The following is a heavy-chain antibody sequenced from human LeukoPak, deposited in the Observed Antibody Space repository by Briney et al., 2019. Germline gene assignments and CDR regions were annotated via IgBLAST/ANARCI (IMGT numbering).Heavy chain of an antibody. CDR1: GFTVSSNY. J-gene: IGHJ4*02. CDR3: ARLWFGEGHFDY. D-gene: IGHD3-10*01. V-gene: IGHV3-53*01. Sequence: PGGSLRLSCAASGFTVSSNYMTWVRQAPGKGLEWVSMIYAGGDTHYADSVKGRFTISRDNSKNTLCLQMDGLTADDTALYYCARLWFGEGHFDYWGQGTLVTVSS. CDR2: IYAGGDT.